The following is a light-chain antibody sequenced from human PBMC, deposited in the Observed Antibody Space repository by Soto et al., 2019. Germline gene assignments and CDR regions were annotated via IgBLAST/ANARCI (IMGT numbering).Light chain of an antibody. CDR1: SSDVGGHDY. J-gene: IGLJ1*01. CDR3: SSYSRTTLV. CDR2: EVR. Sequence: QSVLTQPASVSGSPGQSITISCTGTSSDVGGHDYVSWYQQHPGKAPKLIIYEVRNRPSGVSNRFSGSKSGNTASLTISGLKAEDQAHSYCSSYSRTTLVFGTGTKVTV. V-gene: IGLV2-14*01.